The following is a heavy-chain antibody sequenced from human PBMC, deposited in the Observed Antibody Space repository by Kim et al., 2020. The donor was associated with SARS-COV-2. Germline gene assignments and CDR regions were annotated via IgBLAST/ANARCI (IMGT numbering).Heavy chain of an antibody. J-gene: IGHJ4*02. V-gene: IGHV3-21*01. D-gene: IGHD2-2*01. CDR2: ISSSSSYI. CDR3: ARYQRRSSVFGY. CDR1: GFTFSSYS. Sequence: GGSLRLSCAASGFTFSSYSMNWVRQAPGKGLEWVSSISSSSSYIYYADSVKGRFTISRDNAKNSLYLQMNSLRAEDTAVYYCARYQRRSSVFGYWGPGTSFTFSS.